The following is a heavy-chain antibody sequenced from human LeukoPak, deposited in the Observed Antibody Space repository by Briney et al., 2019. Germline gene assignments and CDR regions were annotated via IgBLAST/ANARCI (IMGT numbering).Heavy chain of an antibody. D-gene: IGHD6-19*01. CDR1: GFTFSSYS. V-gene: IGHV3-21*01. J-gene: IGHJ4*02. CDR3: ASSIAVAGTGY. Sequence: PGGSLRLSCAASGFTFSSYSMNWVRQAPGKGLEWVSSISSSSSYIYYADSVKGRFTISRDNAKNSLYLQINSLRAEDTAVYYCASSIAVAGTGYWGQGTLVTVSS. CDR2: ISSSSSYI.